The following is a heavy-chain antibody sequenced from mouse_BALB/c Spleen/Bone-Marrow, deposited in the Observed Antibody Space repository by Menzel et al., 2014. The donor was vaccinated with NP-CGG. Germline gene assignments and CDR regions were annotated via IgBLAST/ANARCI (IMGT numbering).Heavy chain of an antibody. CDR2: IDPANGNT. CDR1: GFNIKDTY. CDR3: ARGIPYYPMDY. J-gene: IGHJ4*01. D-gene: IGHD5-1-1*01. Sequence: DVQLQESGAELVKPGASVKLSCTASGFNIKDTYIHWVKRRPEQGLEWIGRIDPANGNTKYDPKFQGKATITADTSSNTAYLQLNSLTSEDTAVYYCARGIPYYPMDYWGQGTSVTVSS. V-gene: IGHV14-3*02.